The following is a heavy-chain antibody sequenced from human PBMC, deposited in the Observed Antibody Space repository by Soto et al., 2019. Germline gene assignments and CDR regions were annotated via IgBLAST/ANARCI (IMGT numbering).Heavy chain of an antibody. J-gene: IGHJ4*02. V-gene: IGHV4-4*02. CDR2: INHSGNT. Sequence: PSETLSLTCAVSGGSISSSNWWTWVRRPPGRELEWIGEINHSGNTNYNPSLKSRVTISVDTSKNQFSLKLTSVTAADTAVYYCARDKITGLFDYWGQGTLVTVSS. CDR3: ARDKITGLFDY. D-gene: IGHD2-8*02. CDR1: GGSISSSNW.